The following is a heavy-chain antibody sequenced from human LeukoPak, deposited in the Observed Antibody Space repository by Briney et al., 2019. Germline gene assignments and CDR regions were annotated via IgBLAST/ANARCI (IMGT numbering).Heavy chain of an antibody. CDR3: ARSYRSGWYYFDY. V-gene: IGHV3-64*01. J-gene: IGHJ4*02. CDR2: ISSNGGST. D-gene: IGHD6-19*01. Sequence: GGSLRLSCAASGFTFSSYAIHWVRQAPGKGLEYVSGISSNGGSTYYANSVKGRFTISRDDSKNTLYLQMGSLRAEDVAVYYCARSYRSGWYYFDYWGQGTRVTVSS. CDR1: GFTFSSYA.